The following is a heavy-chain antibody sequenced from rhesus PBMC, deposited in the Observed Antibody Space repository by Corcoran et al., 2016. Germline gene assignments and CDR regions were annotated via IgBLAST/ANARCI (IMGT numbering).Heavy chain of an antibody. V-gene: IGHV4-80*01. CDR1: GGSFSSYW. CDR3: ARSSGWSQSWDY. D-gene: IGHD6S26*01. J-gene: IGHJ4*01. CDR2: INGNIGST. Sequence: QVQLQESGPGLVKPSETLSLTCAVSGGSFSSYWWSWIRQPPWKGLEWIGQINGNIGSTNSNPHLKSRVAMSKDASKNQFALKLSSVTAADTAGYYGARSSGWSQSWDYWGQGVLVTVSS.